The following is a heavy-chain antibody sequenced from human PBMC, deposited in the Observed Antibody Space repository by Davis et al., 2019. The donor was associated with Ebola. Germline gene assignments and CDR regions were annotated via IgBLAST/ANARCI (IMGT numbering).Heavy chain of an antibody. V-gene: IGHV3-30*18. J-gene: IGHJ6*02. D-gene: IGHD3-22*01. CDR3: AKDQRGYDSSGYYSSGMDV. CDR2: ISYDGSNK. CDR1: GFTFSSYG. Sequence: GESLKISCAASGFTFSSYGMHWVRQAPGKGLEWVAVISYDGSNKYYADSVKGRFTISRDNSKNTLYLQMNSLRAEDAAVYYCAKDQRGYDSSGYYSSGMDVWGQGTTVTVSS.